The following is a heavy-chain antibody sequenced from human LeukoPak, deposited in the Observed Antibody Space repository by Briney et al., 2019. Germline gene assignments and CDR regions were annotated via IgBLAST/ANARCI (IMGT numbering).Heavy chain of an antibody. CDR3: ARGSGWGMDV. V-gene: IGHV3-13*04. D-gene: IGHD3-10*01. Sequence: GGSLRLSCSASGFTFSSHDMHWVRHTPGRGLECVSVIGTNADTYYPGSVMGRFTISRANHTHSMILQMTSLRPGHTAVYHCARGSGWGMDVWREGTTMTVSS. CDR2: IGTNADT. J-gene: IGHJ6*01. CDR1: GFTFSSHD.